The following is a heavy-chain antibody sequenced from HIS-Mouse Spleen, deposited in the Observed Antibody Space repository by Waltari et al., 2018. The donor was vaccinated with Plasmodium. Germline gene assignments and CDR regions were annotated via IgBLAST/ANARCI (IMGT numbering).Heavy chain of an antibody. CDR1: GFTFSSYW. CDR2: IRQDGSEK. V-gene: IGHV3-7*01. D-gene: IGHD6-13*01. CDR3: ASSWYWYFDL. J-gene: IGHJ2*01. Sequence: EVQLVESGGGLVQPGGSLRLSCAASGFTFSSYWMSWVRQAPGKGWEWVANIRQDGSEKYYVDSVKGRFTSSRDNAKNSLYLQMNSLRAEDTAVYYCASSWYWYFDLWGRGTLVTVSS.